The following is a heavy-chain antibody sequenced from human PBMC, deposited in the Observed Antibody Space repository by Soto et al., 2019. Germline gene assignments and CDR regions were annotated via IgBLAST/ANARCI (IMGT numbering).Heavy chain of an antibody. V-gene: IGHV3-30-3*01. D-gene: IGHD3-3*01. CDR3: AGGDYDFWSDYYTRVSGYYYGMDV. J-gene: IGHJ6*02. CDR1: GFTFSSYA. Sequence: GGSLRLSCAASGFTFSSYAMHWVRQAPGKGLEWVAVISYDGSNKYYADSVKGRFTISRDNSKNTLYLQMNSLRAEDTAVYYCAGGDYDFWSDYYTRVSGYYYGMDVWGQGTTVTVSS. CDR2: ISYDGSNK.